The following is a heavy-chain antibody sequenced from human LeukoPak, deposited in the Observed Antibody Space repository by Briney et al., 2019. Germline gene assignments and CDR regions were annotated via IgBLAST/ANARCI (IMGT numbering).Heavy chain of an antibody. Sequence: ASVKVSCKASGGTFSSYAISWVRQAPGQRLEWMGWINAGNGNTKYSQKFQGRVTITRDTSASTAYMELSSLRSEDTAVYYCAREWIAAAGTNYYYGMDVWGQGTTVTVSS. CDR3: AREWIAAAGTNYYYGMDV. CDR2: INAGNGNT. J-gene: IGHJ6*02. V-gene: IGHV1-3*01. CDR1: GGTFSSYA. D-gene: IGHD6-13*01.